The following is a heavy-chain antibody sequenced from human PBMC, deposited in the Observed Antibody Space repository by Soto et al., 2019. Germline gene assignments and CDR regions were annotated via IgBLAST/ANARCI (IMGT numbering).Heavy chain of an antibody. CDR1: GGSISSYF. V-gene: IGHV4-4*07. J-gene: IGHJ5*02. Sequence: SETLSLTCPVSGGSISSYFWSWIRQPAGKGLEWIGRIYTSGSTNYNPSLKSRVTMSVDTSKNQFPLKLSSVTAADTAVYYCAREVNPRTWFDPWGQGTLVTVSS. CDR3: AREVNPRTWFDP. CDR2: IYTSGST.